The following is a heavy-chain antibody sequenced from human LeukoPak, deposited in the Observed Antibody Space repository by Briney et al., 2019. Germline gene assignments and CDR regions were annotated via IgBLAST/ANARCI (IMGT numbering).Heavy chain of an antibody. V-gene: IGHV4-59*01. CDR3: ASDYCSGGSCYSDYAFDI. J-gene: IGHJ3*02. CDR1: GGSISSYY. D-gene: IGHD2-15*01. CDR2: IYYTGST. Sequence: SETLSLTCSVSGGSISSYYWSWIRQPPGKGLEWIGYIYYTGSTSYNPSLKSRVTISVDTSKNQFSLKLSSVTAADTAVYYCASDYCSGGSCYSDYAFDIWGQGTMVTVSS.